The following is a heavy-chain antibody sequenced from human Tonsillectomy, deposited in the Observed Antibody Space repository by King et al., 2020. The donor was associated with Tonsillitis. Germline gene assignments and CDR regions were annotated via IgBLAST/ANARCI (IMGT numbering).Heavy chain of an antibody. CDR3: ARDSPYYYDSSGYFDY. CDR2: IYSGGST. Sequence: VQLVESGGGLVQPGGSLRLSCAASGFTVSSNYMSWVRQAPGKGLEWVSVIYSGGSTYYADSVKGRFTISRDNSKNTLYLQMNSLRAEDTAVYYCARDSPYYYDSSGYFDYWGQGTLVTVSS. CDR1: GFTVSSNY. D-gene: IGHD3-22*01. J-gene: IGHJ4*02. V-gene: IGHV3-66*01.